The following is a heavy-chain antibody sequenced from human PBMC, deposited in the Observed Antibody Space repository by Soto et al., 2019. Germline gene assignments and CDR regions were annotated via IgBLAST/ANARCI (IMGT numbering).Heavy chain of an antibody. V-gene: IGHV3-48*02. Sequence: PGGSLRLSCAASGFTFSSYSMNWVRQAPGKGLEWVSYISSSSSTIYYADSVKGRFTISRDNAKNSLYLQMNSLRDEDTAVYYCARDQLDILTGSYIGYWGQGTLVTVS. CDR2: ISSSSSTI. CDR3: ARDQLDILTGSYIGY. J-gene: IGHJ4*02. D-gene: IGHD3-9*01. CDR1: GFTFSSYS.